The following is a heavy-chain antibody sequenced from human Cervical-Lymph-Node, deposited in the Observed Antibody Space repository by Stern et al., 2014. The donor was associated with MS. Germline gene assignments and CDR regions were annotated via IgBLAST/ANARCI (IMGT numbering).Heavy chain of an antibody. V-gene: IGHV5-51*03. Sequence: DQLVESGAEVKKPGESLKISCQGSGYNFTSYWVGWGRQMPGKGLEWMGIIYPGDSDTKYSPSFQGQVTFSVDKSISTAYLHWSSLKASDTAMYYCASGGLGGWYNYWGQGTLVTVSS. CDR1: GYNFTSYW. CDR3: ASGGLGGWYNY. CDR2: IYPGDSDT. D-gene: IGHD6-19*01. J-gene: IGHJ4*02.